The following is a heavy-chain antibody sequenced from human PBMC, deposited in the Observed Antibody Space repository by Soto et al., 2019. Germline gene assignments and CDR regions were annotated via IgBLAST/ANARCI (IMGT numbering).Heavy chain of an antibody. CDR1: GFTFSSYS. CDR2: ISSSSSYI. D-gene: IGHD3-10*01. J-gene: IGHJ6*02. Sequence: EVQLVESGGGLVKPGGSLRLSCAASGFTFSSYSMNWVRQAPGKGLEWVSSISSSSSYIYYADSVKGRFTISRDNAKNSLYLQMNSLRVEDTAVYYCAREGVQHGSGPYYYYGMDDWGQGTTVTVSS. CDR3: AREGVQHGSGPYYYYGMDD. V-gene: IGHV3-21*01.